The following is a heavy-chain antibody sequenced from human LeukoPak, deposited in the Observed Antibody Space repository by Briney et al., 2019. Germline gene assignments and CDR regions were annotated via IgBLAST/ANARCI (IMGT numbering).Heavy chain of an antibody. CDR1: GGSIGGYY. Sequence: SETLSLTCTVSGGSIGGYYWNWIRQPPGKGLEWIGYIYYSGSTNYNPSLKSRVTISVDTSKNQFSLKLSSVTAADTAAYYCASLDYYDSSGYLPWGQGTLVTVSS. V-gene: IGHV4-59*01. D-gene: IGHD3-22*01. CDR2: IYYSGST. J-gene: IGHJ5*02. CDR3: ASLDYYDSSGYLP.